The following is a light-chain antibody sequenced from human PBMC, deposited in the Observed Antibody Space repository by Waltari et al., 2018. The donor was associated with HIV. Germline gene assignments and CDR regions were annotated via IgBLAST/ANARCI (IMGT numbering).Light chain of an antibody. J-gene: IGLJ3*02. Sequence: SYVLTQPPSVSVAPGQTARITSGGNNIGTKNMHWYQQRPGQAPVLVVSDDSDRPSDIPERFSGSNSANTATLSISRVEAGDEADYYCQVWDYNSDRWVFGGGTKLTVL. CDR3: QVWDYNSDRWV. CDR1: NIGTKN. V-gene: IGLV3-21*02. CDR2: DDS.